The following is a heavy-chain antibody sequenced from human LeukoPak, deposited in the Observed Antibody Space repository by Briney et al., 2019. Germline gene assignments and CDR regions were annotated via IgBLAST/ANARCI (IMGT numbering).Heavy chain of an antibody. Sequence: GGSLRLSCAASGFTFSSYWMSWVRQAPGKGLEWVARTRNRANSYTTEYAASVKGRFTISRDDSNNSMYLQMNGLKTEDTAVYYCGAAYGDYRYFNYWGQGTLVAVSS. J-gene: IGHJ4*02. CDR1: GFTFSSYW. V-gene: IGHV3-72*01. D-gene: IGHD4-17*01. CDR3: GAAYGDYRYFNY. CDR2: TRNRANSYTT.